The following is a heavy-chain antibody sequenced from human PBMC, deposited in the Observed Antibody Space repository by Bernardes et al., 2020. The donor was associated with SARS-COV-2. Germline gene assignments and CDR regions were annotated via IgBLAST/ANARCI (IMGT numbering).Heavy chain of an antibody. CDR2: IYWDDDK. Sequence: PTLVKPTQTLTLTCTFSGFSLSTSGVGVGWIRQPPGKALEWLALIYWDDDKRYSPSLKSRLTITKDTSKNQVVLTMTNMDPVDTATYYCAHRRPGFHTGGSFDYWGKGTLGTVSS. D-gene: IGHD1-26*01. CDR1: GFSLSTSGVG. J-gene: IGHJ4*02. CDR3: AHRRPGFHTGGSFDY. V-gene: IGHV2-5*02.